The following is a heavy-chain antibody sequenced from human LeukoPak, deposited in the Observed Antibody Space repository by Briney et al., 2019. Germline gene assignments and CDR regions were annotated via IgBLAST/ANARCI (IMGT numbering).Heavy chain of an antibody. J-gene: IGHJ4*02. CDR2: IYYSGST. CDR1: GGSISSYY. V-gene: IGHV4-59*08. Sequence: SETLSLTCTVSGGSISSYYWSWIRQPPGKGLEWIGYIYYSGSTNYNPSLKSRVTISVDTSKNQFSLKLSSVTAADTAVYYCVYYYGSGSVEYWGQGTLVTVSS. CDR3: VYYYGSGSVEY. D-gene: IGHD3-10*01.